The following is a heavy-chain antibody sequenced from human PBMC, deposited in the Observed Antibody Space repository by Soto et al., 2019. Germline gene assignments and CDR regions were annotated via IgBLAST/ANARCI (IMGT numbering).Heavy chain of an antibody. CDR3: AVVEATRDFDY. CDR1: GGTLGSYH. V-gene: IGHV1-69*01. CDR2: IIPLFGAP. Sequence: QVQLVQSGAEVKKPGSSVKVSCKVSGGTLGSYHITWVRQGPGQGLEWMGGIIPLFGAPHYAQMFQGRVTIPADASTSTVHVEVSSLRSEDTAVYYCAVVEATRDFDYWGQGTLVTVSS. J-gene: IGHJ4*02. D-gene: IGHD1-26*01.